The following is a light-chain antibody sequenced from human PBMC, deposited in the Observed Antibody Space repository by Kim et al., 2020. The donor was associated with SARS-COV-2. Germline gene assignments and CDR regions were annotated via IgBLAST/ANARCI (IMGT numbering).Light chain of an antibody. V-gene: IGKV3-20*01. CDR2: GAS. CDR1: QSVNSNY. Sequence: LSPGERATPSCRASQSVNSNYLAWYQQRPGQAPRLLIFGASTRATGIPDRFSGSGSGTDFTLTIRRLEPEDFAVYYCQHYGSSRYTFGQGTKLEI. CDR3: QHYGSSRYT. J-gene: IGKJ2*01.